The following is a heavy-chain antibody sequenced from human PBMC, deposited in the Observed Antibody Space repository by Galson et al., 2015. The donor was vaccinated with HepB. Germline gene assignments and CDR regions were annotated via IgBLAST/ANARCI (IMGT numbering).Heavy chain of an antibody. D-gene: IGHD6-25*01. J-gene: IGHJ2*01. CDR2: ISGGTSII. CDR1: GFTFSSYR. V-gene: IGHV3-48*01. Sequence: SLRLSCAASGFTFSSYRMNWVRQAPGKGLEWISYISGGTSIIYYADSVKGRFTISRDNAKNSLYLQMNSLRAEDTAVYYCARETPEASYWYFDLWGRGTLVTVSS. CDR3: ARETPEASYWYFDL.